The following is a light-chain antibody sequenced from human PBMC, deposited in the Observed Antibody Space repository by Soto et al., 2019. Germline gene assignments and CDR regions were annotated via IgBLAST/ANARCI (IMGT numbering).Light chain of an antibody. J-gene: IGLJ1*01. V-gene: IGLV2-14*01. CDR2: EVN. Sequence: QSVLTQPASVYGSPGQSITISCTGTSSDIGGSNYVSWYQQHPGKAPKLMLYEVNNRPSGVSNRFSGSKSGNTASLNVSGLQAEDEADYYCCSYADNNDYVFGTGTKVTVL. CDR3: CSYADNNDYV. CDR1: SSDIGGSNY.